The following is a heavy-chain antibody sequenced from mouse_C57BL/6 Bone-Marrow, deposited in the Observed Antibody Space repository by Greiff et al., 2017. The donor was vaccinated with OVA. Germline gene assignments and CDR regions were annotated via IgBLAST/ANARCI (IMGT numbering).Heavy chain of an antibody. V-gene: IGHV1-50*01. Sequence: QVQLQQPGAELVKPGASVKLSCKASGYTFTSYWMQWVKQRPGQGLEWIGEIDPSDSYTNYNQKFKGKATLTVDTSSSTAYMQLSSLTSEDSAVYYCATNYYGSSFDYWGQGTTLTVSS. CDR2: IDPSDSYT. D-gene: IGHD1-1*01. CDR3: ATNYYGSSFDY. J-gene: IGHJ2*01. CDR1: GYTFTSYW.